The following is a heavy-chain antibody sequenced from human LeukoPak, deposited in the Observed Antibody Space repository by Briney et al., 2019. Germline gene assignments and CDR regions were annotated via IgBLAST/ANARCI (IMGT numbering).Heavy chain of an antibody. CDR3: ARSRNDDGDFDLDY. J-gene: IGHJ4*02. CDR2: ISPGDSDT. Sequence: GESLKISCEGSGYSFTRHWIAWVRQMPEKGLELMGIISPGDSDTRYSPSFQGQVTISADKSIITAYLQWRSLRASDTAIYYCARSRNDDGDFDLDYWGQGTLVTVSS. CDR1: GYSFTRHW. V-gene: IGHV5-51*01. D-gene: IGHD4-17*01.